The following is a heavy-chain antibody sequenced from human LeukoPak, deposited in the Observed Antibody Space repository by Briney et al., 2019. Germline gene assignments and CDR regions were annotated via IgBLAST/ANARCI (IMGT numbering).Heavy chain of an antibody. J-gene: IGHJ3*02. Sequence: KPGGSLRLSCAASGFTFSDYYMSWLRQAPGKGLEWVSYISSSGSTIYYAESVKGRLTIPRDNAENSLYLQMNSLRAEDTAVYYCAREKGAFDIWGQGTMVTVSS. CDR2: ISSSGSTI. V-gene: IGHV3-11*01. CDR1: GFTFSDYY. CDR3: AREKGAFDI.